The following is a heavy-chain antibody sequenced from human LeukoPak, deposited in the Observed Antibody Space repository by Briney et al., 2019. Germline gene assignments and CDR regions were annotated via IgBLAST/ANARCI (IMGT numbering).Heavy chain of an antibody. CDR2: IYTSGIT. V-gene: IGHV4-4*07. Sequence: PSETLSLTCTVSGGSISSYYWSWIRQPAGKGLEWIGRIYTSGITNYNPSLKSRVTMSVDTSKNQFSLKLSSVTAADTAVYYCARGRDGDPFNDAFDFWGEGTMVTVPS. CDR3: ARGRDGDPFNDAFDF. CDR1: GGSISSYY. J-gene: IGHJ3*01. D-gene: IGHD2-21*02.